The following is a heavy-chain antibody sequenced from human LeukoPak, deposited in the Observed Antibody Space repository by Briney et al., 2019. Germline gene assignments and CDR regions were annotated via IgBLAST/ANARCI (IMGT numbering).Heavy chain of an antibody. CDR2: ISYSGSI. J-gene: IGHJ4*02. Sequence: PSETLSLTCTVSGVSIGSAGYFWTWIRHHPGKGLVWIGYISYSGSISYNPALESRVAISLDTSKNQFSLKLSSVTAADTAMYYCVSRPYNRRNSYHGVFDYWGQGALVTVSS. CDR1: GVSIGSAGYF. CDR3: VSRPYNRRNSYHGVFDY. D-gene: IGHD2/OR15-2a*01. V-gene: IGHV4-31*03.